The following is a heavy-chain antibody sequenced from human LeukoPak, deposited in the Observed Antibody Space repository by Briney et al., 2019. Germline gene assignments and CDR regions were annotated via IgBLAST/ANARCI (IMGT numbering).Heavy chain of an antibody. J-gene: IGHJ6*03. CDR1: GYTFTGYY. CDR2: INPNSGGT. D-gene: IGHD3-10*01. CDR3: ARDGTMVRGVIPSYYMDV. V-gene: IGHV1-2*02. Sequence: ASVKVSCKASGYTFTGYYMHWVRQAPGQGLEWMGWINPNSGGTNYAQKFQGRVTMTRDTSISTAYMELSRLRSDDTAVYYCARDGTMVRGVIPSYYMDVWGKGTTVTISS.